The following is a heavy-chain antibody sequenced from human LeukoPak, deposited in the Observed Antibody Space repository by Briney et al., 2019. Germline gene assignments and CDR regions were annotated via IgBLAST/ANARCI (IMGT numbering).Heavy chain of an antibody. CDR3: ARERDTTYYFGS. Sequence: QSGGSLRLSCAASGFTFSSYAMSWVRQAPGKGLEWVSVMYPGGSTFYSDSVKGRFTISRDSSKNTLYLQMNSLRDEDTALYYCARERDTTYYFGSWGQGTLVTVSS. J-gene: IGHJ4*02. CDR2: MYPGGST. CDR1: GFTFSSYA. V-gene: IGHV3-66*01. D-gene: IGHD2/OR15-2a*01.